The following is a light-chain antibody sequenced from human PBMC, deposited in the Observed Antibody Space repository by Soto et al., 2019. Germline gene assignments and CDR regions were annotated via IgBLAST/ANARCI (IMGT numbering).Light chain of an antibody. V-gene: IGLV2-14*01. CDR2: DVS. Sequence: QSVLTQPASVSGSPGQSIALSCTGTSSDVGGYKYVSWYQQHPGKAPKLMIYDVSNRPSGVSDRFSGSKSGNTASLTISGLQAEDEDDYYCTSYTSSITYVFGTGTKLTVL. CDR3: TSYTSSITYV. CDR1: SSDVGGYKY. J-gene: IGLJ1*01.